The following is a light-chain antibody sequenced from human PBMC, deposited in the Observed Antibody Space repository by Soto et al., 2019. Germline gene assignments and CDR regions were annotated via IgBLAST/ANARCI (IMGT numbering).Light chain of an antibody. V-gene: IGKV1-39*01. J-gene: IGKJ1*01. Sequence: DIQMTQSPSSLSASVGDRVTITCRASQSISTYLNWYQQKPGKAPKFLICAATSLQSGVPSRFSGSGSGTDFTLTISSLQPEDFATYYCQQSYFTPWTFGQGTKVEVK. CDR3: QQSYFTPWT. CDR1: QSISTY. CDR2: AAT.